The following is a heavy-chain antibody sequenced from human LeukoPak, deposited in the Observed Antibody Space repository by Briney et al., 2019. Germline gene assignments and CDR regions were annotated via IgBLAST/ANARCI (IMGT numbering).Heavy chain of an antibody. J-gene: IGHJ4*02. CDR1: GGSISSYY. D-gene: IGHD3-22*01. Sequence: PSETLSLTCTVSGGSISSYYWSWIRQPPGKGLEWIGYIYYSGSTNYNPSLKSRVTISVDTSKNQFSLKLSSVTAADTAVYYCARLYDSSGYSTDYWGPGTLVTVSS. CDR2: IYYSGST. CDR3: ARLYDSSGYSTDY. V-gene: IGHV4-59*13.